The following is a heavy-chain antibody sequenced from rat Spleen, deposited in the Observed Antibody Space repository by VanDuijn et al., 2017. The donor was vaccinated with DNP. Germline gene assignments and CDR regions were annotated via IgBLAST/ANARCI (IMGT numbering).Heavy chain of an antibody. J-gene: IGHJ4*01. Sequence: EVQLVESGGSLVQPGGSLKLSCAASGFTFSDYNMAWVRQAPKKGLEWVATIIYDGSRTYYRDSVKGRFTISRDNAKNTLYLQMNSLRSEDTAIYYCARGQLYPYYAMDAWGQGTSVTVSS. D-gene: IGHD1-2*01. CDR1: GFTFSDYN. V-gene: IGHV5S10*01. CDR2: IIYDGSRT. CDR3: ARGQLYPYYAMDA.